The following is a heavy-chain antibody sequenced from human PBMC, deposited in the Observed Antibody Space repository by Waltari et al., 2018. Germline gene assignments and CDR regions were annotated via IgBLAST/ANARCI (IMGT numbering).Heavy chain of an antibody. CDR1: GFIFTDYY. D-gene: IGHD6-19*01. CDR3: ARETVAGALDY. V-gene: IGHV1-2*06. Sequence: QVQLVQSGAEVKKPGASVKVSCKASGFIFTDYYIHWVRQAPGQGLEWMGRIDPNGGGTHYAQKFQGRVTMSRDSSIRTAYMELNRVTSDDTAVYYCARETVAGALDYWGQGTPVTVSS. J-gene: IGHJ4*02. CDR2: IDPNGGGT.